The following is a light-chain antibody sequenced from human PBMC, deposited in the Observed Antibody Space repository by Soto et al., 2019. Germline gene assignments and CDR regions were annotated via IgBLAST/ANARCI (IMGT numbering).Light chain of an antibody. CDR3: SSYVGTNSYV. CDR1: SSDVGGYNY. Sequence: QSVLTQPPSASGSPGHSVTISCTGTSSDVGGYNYVSWYQHHPGKAPKLIIYEVYKRPSGVPDRFSGSKSGNTAALTVSGLQAEDEADYYCSSYVGTNSYVFGTGTTVTV. CDR2: EVY. V-gene: IGLV2-8*01. J-gene: IGLJ1*01.